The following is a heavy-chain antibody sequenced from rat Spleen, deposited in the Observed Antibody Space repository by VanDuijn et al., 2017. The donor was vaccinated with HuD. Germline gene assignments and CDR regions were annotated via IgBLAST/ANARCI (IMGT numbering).Heavy chain of an antibody. CDR1: GSSLTSNS. J-gene: IGHJ2*01. CDR3: AREGYYGYNLDY. V-gene: IGHV2-1*01. CDR2: IWGDGTT. D-gene: IGHD1-9*01. Sequence: QVQLKESGPGLVQPSQTLSLTCTVSGSSLTSNSVHWLRQPPGRGLEWMGGIWGDGTTSYNSALKSRLSISRDTSKSQVFLKMNSLQTEDIATYYCAREGYYGYNLDYWGQGVMVTVSS.